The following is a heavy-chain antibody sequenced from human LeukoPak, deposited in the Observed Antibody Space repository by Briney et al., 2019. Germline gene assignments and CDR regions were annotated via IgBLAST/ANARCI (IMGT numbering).Heavy chain of an antibody. CDR3: ARDTGYSYGRGWFDP. V-gene: IGHV3-33*01. CDR2: IWYDGSNK. J-gene: IGHJ5*02. Sequence: GGSLRLSCAASGFTFSSYGMHWVRQAPGKGLEWVAVIWYDGSNKYYADSVNGRFTISRDNSKNTLYLQMNSLRAEDTAVYYCARDTGYSYGRGWFDPWGQGTLVTVSS. CDR1: GFTFSSYG. D-gene: IGHD5-18*01.